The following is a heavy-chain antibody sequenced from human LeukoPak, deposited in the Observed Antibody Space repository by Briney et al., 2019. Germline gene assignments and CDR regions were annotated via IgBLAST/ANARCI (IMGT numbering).Heavy chain of an antibody. Sequence: ASVKVSCKASGGTFSSYAISWVRQAPGQGLEWMGWISADSGNTNYAQNLQGRVTMTTDTSTSTAYMELRSLRSDDTAVYYCARGSFGEISFDIWGQGTRVTVSS. J-gene: IGHJ3*02. CDR2: ISADSGNT. CDR1: GGTFSSYA. D-gene: IGHD3-10*01. CDR3: ARGSFGEISFDI. V-gene: IGHV1-18*01.